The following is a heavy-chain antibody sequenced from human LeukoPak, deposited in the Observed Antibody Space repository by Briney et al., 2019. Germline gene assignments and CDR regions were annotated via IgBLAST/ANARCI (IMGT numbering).Heavy chain of an antibody. V-gene: IGHV1-46*01. CDR2: INPSGCST. J-gene: IGHJ5*02. CDR1: GYTFTSYY. Sequence: ASVKVSCKASGYTFTSYYMHWVRQAPGQGLEWMGIINPSGCSTSYAQKFQGRVTMTRDTSTSTVYMELSSLRSEDTAVYYCAREGSTIGFDPWGQGTLVTVSS. D-gene: IGHD2/OR15-2a*01. CDR3: AREGSTIGFDP.